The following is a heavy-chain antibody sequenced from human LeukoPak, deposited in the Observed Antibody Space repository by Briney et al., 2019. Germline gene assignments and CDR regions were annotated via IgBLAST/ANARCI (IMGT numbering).Heavy chain of an antibody. Sequence: PGGSLRVSCAASGFTFGPYTMNWVSQAPGKGVEWVSYISSSSDAIYYADSVKGRFTISRDNAKNSLYLQMNSLRVEDTAVYYCASGMRVGPNIWGQGTLVTVAS. D-gene: IGHD1-26*01. J-gene: IGHJ4*02. V-gene: IGHV3-48*04. CDR3: ASGMRVGPNI. CDR2: ISSSSDAI. CDR1: GFTFGPYT.